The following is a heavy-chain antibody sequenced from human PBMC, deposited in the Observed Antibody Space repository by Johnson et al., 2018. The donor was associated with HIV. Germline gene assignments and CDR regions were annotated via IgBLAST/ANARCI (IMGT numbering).Heavy chain of an antibody. D-gene: IGHD6-13*01. CDR1: GFAVSKNY. CDR2: IYSGGNT. V-gene: IGHV3-66*01. CDR3: ARSGGYPNAFDM. J-gene: IGHJ3*02. Sequence: EKLVESGGGVVRRGGSLRLSCAASGFAVSKNYLTWVRQAPGKGLEWVSIIYSGGNTYYADSVKGRFTISRDNSKNSLFLQMNSLRVEDTAVYYCARSGGYPNAFDMWGQGTLVTVPA.